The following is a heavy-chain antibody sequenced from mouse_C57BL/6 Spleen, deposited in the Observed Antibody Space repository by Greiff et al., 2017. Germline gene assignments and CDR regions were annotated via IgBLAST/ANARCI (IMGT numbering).Heavy chain of an antibody. V-gene: IGHV1-42*01. Sequence: EVQLVESGPELVKPGASVKISCKASGYSFTGYYMNWVKQSPEKSLEWIGEINPSTGGTTYNQKFKAKATLTVDKSSSTAYMQLKSLTSEDSAVYYCAKTGLFDYWGQGTTLTVSS. J-gene: IGHJ2*01. D-gene: IGHD4-1*01. CDR3: AKTGLFDY. CDR2: INPSTGGT. CDR1: GYSFTGYY.